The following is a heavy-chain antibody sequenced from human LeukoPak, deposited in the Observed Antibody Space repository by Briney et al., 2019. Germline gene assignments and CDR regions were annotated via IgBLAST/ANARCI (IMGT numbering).Heavy chain of an antibody. V-gene: IGHV4-39*01. J-gene: IGHJ5*02. Sequence: PSETLSLTCTVSGGSISSSSYYWGWIRQPPGKGLEWIGSIYYSGSTYYNPSLKSRVTISVDTSKNQFSLKLSSVTAADTAVYYCARHSRRAYCSGGSCYSGSDWFDPWGQGTLVTVSS. CDR2: IYYSGST. CDR1: GGSISSSSYY. CDR3: ARHSRRAYCSGGSCYSGSDWFDP. D-gene: IGHD2-15*01.